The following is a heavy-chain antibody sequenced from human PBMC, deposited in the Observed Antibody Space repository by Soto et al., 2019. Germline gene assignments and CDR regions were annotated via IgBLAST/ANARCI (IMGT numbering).Heavy chain of an antibody. CDR3: ARHWGRGAAGTCYN. J-gene: IGHJ4*02. Sequence: PSETLSLTCSVSGGSISSRESYWGWIRQPAGKGLEWIGTIYFSGSTYHNPSLKSRVTMSVDTSKNQFSLKLSSVTAADTAVYYCARHWGRGAAGTCYNWGQGTLVTVS. V-gene: IGHV4-39*01. D-gene: IGHD6-13*01. CDR1: GGSISSRESY. CDR2: IYFSGST.